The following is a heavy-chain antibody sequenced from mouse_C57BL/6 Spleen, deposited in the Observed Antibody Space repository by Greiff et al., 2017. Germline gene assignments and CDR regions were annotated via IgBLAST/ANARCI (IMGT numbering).Heavy chain of an antibody. Sequence: QVQLQQPGAELVRPGPSVKLSCKASGYTFTSYWLDWVKQRPGQGLEWIGNIYPSDSEPYYNQKFKDKATLTADKSSSTAYMQLSSLTSEDSAVYCCARYYCSRGCDYWGQGTTLTVSS. D-gene: IGHD1-1*01. CDR2: IYPSDSEP. CDR3: ARYYCSRGCDY. V-gene: IGHV1-61*01. CDR1: GYTFTSYW. J-gene: IGHJ2*01.